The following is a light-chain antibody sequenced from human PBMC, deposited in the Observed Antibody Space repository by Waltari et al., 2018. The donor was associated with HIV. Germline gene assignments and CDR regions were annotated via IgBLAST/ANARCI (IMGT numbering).Light chain of an antibody. Sequence: QSLLTQPHSVSGAPGQRVTISCTGRSSKIGAGYDVNWYQQLPGTAHKLLIYGNSNRPSGVPDRFSGSKSDTSASLSITGLRAEDEADYYCQSYDSSLSGDVVFGGGTSLTVL. V-gene: IGLV1-40*01. CDR1: SSKIGAGYD. J-gene: IGLJ2*01. CDR2: GNS. CDR3: QSYDSSLSGDVV.